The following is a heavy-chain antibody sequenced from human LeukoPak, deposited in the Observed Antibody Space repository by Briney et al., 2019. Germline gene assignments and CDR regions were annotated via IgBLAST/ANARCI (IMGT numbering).Heavy chain of an antibody. CDR2: ITYDGSDE. J-gene: IGHJ4*02. CDR1: GFTFSSYA. Sequence: GGALRLSCAASGFTFSSYAMHWVRQPPGKGLEWVSIITYDGSDEKFADSVKGRFTISRDNSKKRVFLQMNSLRAEDTAVYYCARDQGATLVRGVTPYLDYWRQGTLVTVSS. CDR3: ARDQGATLVRGVTPYLDY. D-gene: IGHD3-10*01. V-gene: IGHV3-30*04.